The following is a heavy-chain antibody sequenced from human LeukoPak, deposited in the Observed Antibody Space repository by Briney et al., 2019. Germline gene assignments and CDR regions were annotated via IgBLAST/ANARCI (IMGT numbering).Heavy chain of an antibody. V-gene: IGHV4-4*07. CDR3: ARVGYGFGEPWYFDL. CDR1: GGSISSYY. D-gene: IGHD3-10*01. J-gene: IGHJ2*01. Sequence: SETLSLTCTVSGGSISSYYWSWIRQPAGKGLEWIGRIYTSGSTNYNPSLKSRVTMSLDTSKNQFSLKLSSVTAADTAVYYCARVGYGFGEPWYFDLWGRGTLVTVSS. CDR2: IYTSGST.